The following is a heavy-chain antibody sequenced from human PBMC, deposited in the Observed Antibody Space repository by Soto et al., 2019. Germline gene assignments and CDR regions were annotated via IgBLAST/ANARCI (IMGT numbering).Heavy chain of an antibody. Sequence: GSLRLSCAASGFIISSYGMHWVRQAPGKGLEWVAVITYDGSNKYYADSVKGRFSISRDNSRNRLYLQMYSLRPEDTAVYYCAKDPKATGTHYWGRGTLVTVSS. CDR2: ITYDGSNK. V-gene: IGHV3-30*18. J-gene: IGHJ4*02. CDR1: GFIISSYG. CDR3: AKDPKATGTHY. D-gene: IGHD1-1*01.